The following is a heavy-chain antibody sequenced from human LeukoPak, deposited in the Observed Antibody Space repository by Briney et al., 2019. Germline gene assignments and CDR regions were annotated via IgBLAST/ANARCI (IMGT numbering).Heavy chain of an antibody. CDR2: INPNSGGT. J-gene: IGHJ4*02. CDR1: GYTFTGYY. Sequence: ASVKVSCKASGYTFTGYYMHWVRQAPGQGLEWMGWINPNSGGTNYAQKFQGRVTMTRDTSISTAYMELSRLRSDDTAVYYCARPISMVRGVIFDFDYWGQGTLVTVSS. CDR3: ARPISMVRGVIFDFDY. V-gene: IGHV1-2*02. D-gene: IGHD3-10*01.